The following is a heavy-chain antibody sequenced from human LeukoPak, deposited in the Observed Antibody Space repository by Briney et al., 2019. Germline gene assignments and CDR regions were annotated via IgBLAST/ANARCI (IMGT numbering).Heavy chain of an antibody. Sequence: SETLSLTCTVSGGSISSGDYYWSWIRQPPGKGLEWIGYIYYSGSTYYNPSLKSRVTISVDTSKNQFSLKLSSVTAADTAVYYCARSEGPEPWYFDYWGQGTLVTVSS. J-gene: IGHJ4*02. V-gene: IGHV4-30-4*08. CDR3: ARSEGPEPWYFDY. CDR1: GGSISSGDYY. D-gene: IGHD1-14*01. CDR2: IYYSGST.